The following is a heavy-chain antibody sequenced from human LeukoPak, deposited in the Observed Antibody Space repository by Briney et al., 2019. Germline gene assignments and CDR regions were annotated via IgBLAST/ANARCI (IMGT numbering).Heavy chain of an antibody. CDR1: GFTFDDYA. J-gene: IGHJ6*04. Sequence: GGSLRLSCGASGFTFDDYAMHWVRQAPGKGLEWVSLISWDGGSTYYADSVKRRFTISRDNSKNSLYLQMNSLRAEDTALYYCAKDMGGRYYGSGSYWAYGMDVWGKGTTVTVPS. CDR3: AKDMGGRYYGSGSYWAYGMDV. D-gene: IGHD3-10*01. CDR2: ISWDGGST. V-gene: IGHV3-43D*04.